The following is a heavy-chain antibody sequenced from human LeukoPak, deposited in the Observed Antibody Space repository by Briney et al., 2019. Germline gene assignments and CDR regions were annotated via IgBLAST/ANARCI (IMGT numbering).Heavy chain of an antibody. D-gene: IGHD1-14*01. CDR3: AGLPHRYFHF. Sequence: GGSLKISCKGSGYSFTNYWIGWVRQLPGQGLEWMGIIHPGDSDTRYSPSFQGQVTISVDKSVSTAYLQWSSLKASDTAMYVCAGLPHRYFHFWGQGTLVTVSS. CDR1: GYSFTNYW. CDR2: IHPGDSDT. J-gene: IGHJ4*02. V-gene: IGHV5-51*01.